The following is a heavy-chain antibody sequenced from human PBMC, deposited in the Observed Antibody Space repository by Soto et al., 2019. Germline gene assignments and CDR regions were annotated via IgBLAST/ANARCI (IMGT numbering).Heavy chain of an antibody. V-gene: IGHV1-69*13. Sequence: SVKVSCKASGGTFSSYAISWVRQAPGQGLEWMGGIIPIFGTANYAQKFQGRVTITADESTSTAYMELSSLRSEDTAVHYCARDGHTAMDAYYYYYGMDVWGQGTTVTVSS. CDR2: IIPIFGTA. J-gene: IGHJ6*02. CDR1: GGTFSSYA. D-gene: IGHD5-18*01. CDR3: ARDGHTAMDAYYYYYGMDV.